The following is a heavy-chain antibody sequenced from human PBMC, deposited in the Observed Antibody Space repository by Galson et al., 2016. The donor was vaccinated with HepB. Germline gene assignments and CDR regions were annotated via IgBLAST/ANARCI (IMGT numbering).Heavy chain of an antibody. J-gene: IGHJ6*02. Sequence: SETLSLTCTVSGGSISSSRYFWGCIRQPPGKGLEWIGSFYNSGSTYYNPSLKSRVTISVDTSKNHFSLNLTSVTAADAAIYYCARQGAGYYDAGGYRYTMDVWGHGTTVTVSS. V-gene: IGHV4-39*07. CDR2: FYNSGST. CDR1: GGSISSSRYF. CDR3: ARQGAGYYDAGGYRYTMDV. D-gene: IGHD3-22*01.